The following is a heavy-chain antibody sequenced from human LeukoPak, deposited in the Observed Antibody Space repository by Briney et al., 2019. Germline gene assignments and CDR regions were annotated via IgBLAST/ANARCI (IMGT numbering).Heavy chain of an antibody. CDR1: GFTFSTYA. V-gene: IGHV3-23*01. CDR3: AKDPPYDYWSGYPDY. D-gene: IGHD3-3*01. J-gene: IGHJ4*02. CDR2: ISGSGGST. Sequence: GGSLRLSCAASGFTFSTYAMSWVRQAPEKGLEWVSAISGSGGSTYYADFVKGRFTISRDNSRNTLYLQMNSLRAEDTAVYYCAKDPPYDYWSGYPDYWGQGTLVTVSS.